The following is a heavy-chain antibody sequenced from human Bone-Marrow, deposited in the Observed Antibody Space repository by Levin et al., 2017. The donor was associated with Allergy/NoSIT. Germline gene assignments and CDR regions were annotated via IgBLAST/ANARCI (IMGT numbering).Heavy chain of an antibody. V-gene: IGHV3-30*04. CDR2: ISFDGNDK. D-gene: IGHD4/OR15-4a*01. CDR3: ARKGYGGDQGLDY. CDR1: GFSLRSHA. Sequence: SGGSLRLSCAAAGFSLRSHAMHWVRQAPGKGLEWVAVISFDGNDKYYADSVKGRFTISRDTSKNTLYLEMNSLRPDDTALYYCARKGYGGDQGLDYWGQGTLVTVSS. J-gene: IGHJ4*02.